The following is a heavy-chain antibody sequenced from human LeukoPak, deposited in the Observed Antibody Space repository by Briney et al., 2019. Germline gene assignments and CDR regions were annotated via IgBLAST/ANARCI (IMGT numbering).Heavy chain of an antibody. V-gene: IGHV3-23*01. J-gene: IGHJ4*02. CDR1: GFTFSSYA. CDR2: ISGSGGST. Sequence: GGSLRLSCAASGFTFSSYAMHWVRQAPGKGLEWVSAISGSGGSTYYADSVKGRFTISRDNSKNTLYLQMNSLRAEDTAVYYCAKDFTMVRGWYFDYWGQGTLVTVSS. CDR3: AKDFTMVRGWYFDY. D-gene: IGHD3-10*01.